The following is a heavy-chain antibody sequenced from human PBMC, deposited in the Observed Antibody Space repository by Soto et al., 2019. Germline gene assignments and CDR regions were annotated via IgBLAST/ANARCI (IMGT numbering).Heavy chain of an antibody. D-gene: IGHD2-2*01. V-gene: IGHV3-53*01. CDR2: LYGGGTT. Sequence: RLSCAASGFAVNSDYMSWVRQAPGRGLEWVSVLYGGGTTHYSDSVKGRFTISRDNSKNTVFLQMNSLGAEDTAVYYCVRTSSYWGQGTRVTVSS. J-gene: IGHJ4*02. CDR1: GFAVNSDY. CDR3: VRTSSY.